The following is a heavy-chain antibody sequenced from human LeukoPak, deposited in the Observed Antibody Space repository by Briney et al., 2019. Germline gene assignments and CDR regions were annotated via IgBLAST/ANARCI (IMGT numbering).Heavy chain of an antibody. J-gene: IGHJ4*02. CDR1: GGSISSGDYY. D-gene: IGHD3-10*01. CDR2: IYYSGST. Sequence: KASETLSLTCTVSGGSISSGDYYWSWIRQPPGKGLEWIGYIYYSGSTYYNPSLKSRVTISVDTSKNQFSLKLSSVTAADTAVYYCAREGEYYGSGSYYNPPGDWGQGTLVTVSS. CDR3: AREGEYYGSGSYYNPPGD. V-gene: IGHV4-30-4*01.